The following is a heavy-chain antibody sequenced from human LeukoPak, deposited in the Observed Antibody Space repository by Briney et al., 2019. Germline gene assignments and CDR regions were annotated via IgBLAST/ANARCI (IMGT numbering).Heavy chain of an antibody. CDR3: AKRGVVIRVILVGFHKEAYYFDS. D-gene: IGHD3-22*01. J-gene: IGHJ4*02. CDR2: ISDSGGRT. Sequence: GGSLRLSCAVSGITLSNYGMSWVRQAPGKGLEWVAGISDSGGRTNYADSVKGRFTISRDSPKNTVYLQMNSLRAEDTAVYFCAKRGVVIRVILVGFHKEAYYFDSWGQGALVTDSS. V-gene: IGHV3-23*01. CDR1: GITLSNYG.